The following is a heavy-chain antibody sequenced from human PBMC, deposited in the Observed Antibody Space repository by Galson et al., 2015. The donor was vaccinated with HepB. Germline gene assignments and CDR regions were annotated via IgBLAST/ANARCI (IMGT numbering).Heavy chain of an antibody. Sequence: SVKVSCKASGYTFTSYYMHWVRQAPGQGLEWMGIINPSGGSTSYAQKFQGRVTMTRDTSTSTVYMELSSLRSEDTAVYYCARVAGTGSGSFRSMFGGYSMDVWGQGTTVTVSS. J-gene: IGHJ6*02. D-gene: IGHD3-10*01. CDR1: GYTFTSYY. CDR3: ARVAGTGSGSFRSMFGGYSMDV. V-gene: IGHV1-46*01. CDR2: INPSGGST.